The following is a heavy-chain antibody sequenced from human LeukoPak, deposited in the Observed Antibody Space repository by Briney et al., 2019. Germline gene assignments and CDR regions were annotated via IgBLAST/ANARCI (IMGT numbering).Heavy chain of an antibody. CDR1: GFSLSTNGMR. V-gene: IGHV2-70*04. D-gene: IGHD1-26*01. J-gene: IGHJ4*02. Sequence: SGPTLLNPTQTLTLTCTFSGFSLSTNGMRASWIRQPPGKALEWLSLNDWDNDKFYSTSLRTRLTIFKNTSKNQVVLTMTNMDPVDTATYYCARSSDGSFYDYWGQGTLVTVSS. CDR3: ARSSDGSFYDY. CDR2: NDWDNDK.